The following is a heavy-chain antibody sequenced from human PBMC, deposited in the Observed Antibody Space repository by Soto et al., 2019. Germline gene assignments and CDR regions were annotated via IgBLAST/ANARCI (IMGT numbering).Heavy chain of an antibody. Sequence: GGSLRLSCAASGFTFSSYWMSWVSQAPGKGLEWVANIKQDGSEKYYVDSVKGRFTISRDNAKNSLYLQMNSLRAEDSAVYYCASNGNPPNYCYGVDVWGQGTTVTV. J-gene: IGHJ6*02. CDR1: GFTFSSYW. V-gene: IGHV3-7*02. CDR3: ASNGNPPNYCYGVDV. CDR2: IKQDGSEK.